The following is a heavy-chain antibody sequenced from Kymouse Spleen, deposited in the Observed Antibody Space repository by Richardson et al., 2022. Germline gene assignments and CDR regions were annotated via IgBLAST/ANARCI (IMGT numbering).Heavy chain of an antibody. CDR3: ARGDYYGSGSYYPYYYYYYGMDV. D-gene: IGHD3-10*01. J-gene: IGHJ6*02. Sequence: EVQLVESGGGLIQPGGSLRLSCAASGFTVSSNYMSWVRQAPGKGLEWVSVIYSCGSTYYADSVKGRFTISRDNSKNTLYLQMNSLRAEDTAVYYCARGDYYGSGSYYPYYYYYYGMDVWGQGTTVTVSS. V-gene: IGHV3-66*03. CDR2: IYSCGST. CDR1: GFTVSSNY.